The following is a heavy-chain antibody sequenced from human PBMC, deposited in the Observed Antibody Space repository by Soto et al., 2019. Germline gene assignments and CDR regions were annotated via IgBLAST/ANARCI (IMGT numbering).Heavy chain of an antibody. J-gene: IGHJ5*02. V-gene: IGHV1-18*01. CDR2: ISAYNGNT. CDR3: ARGLAAAGLNWFDP. Sequence: ASVKVSCKASGYTFTSYGISWVRQAPGQGLEWIGWISAYNGNTNYAQKIQGRVTMTTDTSTSTVYMELRCLRSDVTAVYYCARGLAAAGLNWFDPWGQGTLVTVSS. CDR1: GYTFTSYG. D-gene: IGHD6-13*01.